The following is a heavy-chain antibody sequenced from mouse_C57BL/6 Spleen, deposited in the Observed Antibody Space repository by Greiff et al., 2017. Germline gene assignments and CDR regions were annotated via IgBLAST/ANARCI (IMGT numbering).Heavy chain of an antibody. J-gene: IGHJ3*01. CDR2: IDPETGGT. CDR1: GYKFTDYE. Sequence: QVQLQQSGAELVRPGASVTLSCKASGYKFTDYEMHWVKQTPVQGLEWIGAIDPETGGTAYNQKFKGKAILTADNSSSTSYMELRSLTSEVSSVYYCTSQAGYFPWFSYWGQGTLVTVSA. D-gene: IGHD2-3*01. V-gene: IGHV1-15*01. CDR3: TSQAGYFPWFSY.